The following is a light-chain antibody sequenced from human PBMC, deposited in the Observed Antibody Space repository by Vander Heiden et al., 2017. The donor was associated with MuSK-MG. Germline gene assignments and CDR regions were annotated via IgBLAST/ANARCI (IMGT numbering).Light chain of an antibody. V-gene: IGKV1-39*01. CDR2: AAS. Sequence: DIQMTQSPSSLSASVGDRVTITCRASQNIDNYLNWYQHIPGKAPHLLIYAASTLQSGVPSRFSGNGSGTDFTRTISRLQPEDFAIYYCQQTDITPWTFGRGTKVEIK. CDR1: QNIDNY. J-gene: IGKJ1*01. CDR3: QQTDITPWT.